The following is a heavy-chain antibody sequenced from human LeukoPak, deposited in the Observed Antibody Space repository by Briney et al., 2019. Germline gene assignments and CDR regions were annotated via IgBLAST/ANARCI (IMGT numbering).Heavy chain of an antibody. J-gene: IGHJ4*02. Sequence: GGSLRLSCAASGFTFSSYWMHWVRQTPGKGLIYISRINNDGSSANYADSVRGRFTISRDNAENTLYLQMNSLRAEDTAVYYCAKLKGSSWPGAFDYWGQGTLVTVSS. CDR1: GFTFSSYW. CDR3: AKLKGSSWPGAFDY. V-gene: IGHV3-74*01. D-gene: IGHD6-13*01. CDR2: INNDGSSA.